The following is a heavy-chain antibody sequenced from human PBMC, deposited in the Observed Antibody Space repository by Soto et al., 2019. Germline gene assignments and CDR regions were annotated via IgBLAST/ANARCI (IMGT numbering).Heavy chain of an antibody. V-gene: IGHV3-23*01. CDR3: KKEINGTGTNVIYDS. D-gene: IGHD1-7*01. Sequence: EVQLLESGGSLVQPGGSLRLSCAASGFSFSTYAMGWVRQAPGKGLEWVSAISGSGSATYYADPVKGRFTISRENSKDKLYQQINSLRAGDTAVYFCKKEINGTGTNVIYDSWGQGSLVIVSS. J-gene: IGHJ4*02. CDR1: GFSFSTYA. CDR2: ISGSGSAT.